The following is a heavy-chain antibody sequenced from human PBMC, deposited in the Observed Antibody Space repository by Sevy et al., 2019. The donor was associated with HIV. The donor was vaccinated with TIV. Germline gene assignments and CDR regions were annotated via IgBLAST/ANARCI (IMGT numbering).Heavy chain of an antibody. CDR2: IYYNGHT. CDR3: AREAGGYDYDYGMDV. CDR1: GGTIVSSGHY. D-gene: IGHD5-12*01. V-gene: IGHV4-39*02. Sequence: GSLRLSCSISGGTIVSSGHYWGWIRQTPGKGLEWIGSIYYNGHTFYTPSLKSRLTISIDTSKNQFSLTLSSVTVADTAVYFCAREAGGYDYDYGMDVWGQRTTVTVSS. J-gene: IGHJ6*02.